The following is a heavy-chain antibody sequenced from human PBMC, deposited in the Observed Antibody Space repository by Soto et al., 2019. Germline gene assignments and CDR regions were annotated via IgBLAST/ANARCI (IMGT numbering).Heavy chain of an antibody. CDR2: ISSGSSYI. J-gene: IGHJ6*03. CDR1: GFTFSSYT. D-gene: IGHD3-10*01. Sequence: GGSLRLSCAASGFTFSSYTMKWVRQAPGKGLEWVSSISSGSSYIYYPDSVKGRFTISRDNAKNSLYLQMNSLRAEDTAVYYCARSDMIRGVSYYMDVWGKGTTVTVSS. CDR3: ARSDMIRGVSYYMDV. V-gene: IGHV3-21*01.